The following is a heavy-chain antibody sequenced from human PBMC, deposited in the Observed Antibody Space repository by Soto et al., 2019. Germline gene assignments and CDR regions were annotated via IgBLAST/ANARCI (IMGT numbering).Heavy chain of an antibody. V-gene: IGHV1-69*06. J-gene: IGHJ6*02. CDR1: GGTFSDFA. CDR2: IVPRFGSP. D-gene: IGHD3-16*01. CDR3: ASDRIQLRLGKYSFNGMDV. Sequence: QVQLVQSGAEMRKPGSSLRVSCKASGGTFSDFAFSCVRQAPGQGLEWMGGIVPRFGSPNYAQKFGGRITISADTSTSIVDMEVSSLRFDDTAFYFCASDRIQLRLGKYSFNGMDVWGQGTTITVCS.